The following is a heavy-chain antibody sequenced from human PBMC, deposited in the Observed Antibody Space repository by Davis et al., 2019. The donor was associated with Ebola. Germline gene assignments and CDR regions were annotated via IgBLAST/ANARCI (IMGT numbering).Heavy chain of an antibody. V-gene: IGHV3-23*01. CDR3: AKDTSNIWFDI. D-gene: IGHD1-26*01. Sequence: GGSLRLSCAASGFTFSSYAMTWARQAPGKGLEWVSTLGLGADTYYADSVKGRFTISRDNSKNTLYLQMNGLRVEDTAIYYCAKDTSNIWFDIWGQGTNVTVSS. J-gene: IGHJ3*02. CDR1: GFTFSSYA. CDR2: LGLGADT.